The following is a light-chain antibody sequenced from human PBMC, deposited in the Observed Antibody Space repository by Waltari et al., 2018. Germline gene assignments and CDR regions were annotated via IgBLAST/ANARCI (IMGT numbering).Light chain of an antibody. V-gene: IGLV2-23*02. J-gene: IGLJ3*02. CDR3: CSYAGSSTPRV. CDR2: EVS. Sequence: QSALTQPASVSGSPGQSITISCTGTSSDVGSYNLVSWYQQHPGKAPKLMIYEVSKRPSGVSNRFSGSKSGNTAYLTISGLQAEDEADYYCCSYAGSSTPRVFGGGTKLTVL. CDR1: SSDVGSYNL.